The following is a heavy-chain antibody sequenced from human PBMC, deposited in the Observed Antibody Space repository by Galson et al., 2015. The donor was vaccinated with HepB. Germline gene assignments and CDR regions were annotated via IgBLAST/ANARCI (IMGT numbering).Heavy chain of an antibody. V-gene: IGHV1-8*01. CDR1: GYTFTSYD. J-gene: IGHJ4*02. CDR3: ARGHKSYCGGDCLRDY. Sequence: SVKVSCKASGYTFTSYDINWVRQATGQGLEWMGWMNPNSGNTGYAQKFQGRVTMTRNTPISTAYMELSSLRSEDTAVYYCARGHKSYCGGDCLRDYWGQGTLVTVSS. CDR2: MNPNSGNT. D-gene: IGHD2-21*01.